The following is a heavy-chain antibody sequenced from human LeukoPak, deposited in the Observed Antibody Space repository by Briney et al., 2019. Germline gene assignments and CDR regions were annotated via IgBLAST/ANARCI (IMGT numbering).Heavy chain of an antibody. J-gene: IGHJ4*02. V-gene: IGHV1-69*05. Sequence: SVKVSCKASGGTFSSYAISWVRQAPGQGLEWMGGIIPIFGTANYAQKFQGRVTITTDESTSTASMELSSLRSEDTAVYYCARGRGMTTVTTWTFDYWGQGTLVTVSS. CDR1: GGTFSSYA. D-gene: IGHD4-17*01. CDR3: ARGRGMTTVTTWTFDY. CDR2: IIPIFGTA.